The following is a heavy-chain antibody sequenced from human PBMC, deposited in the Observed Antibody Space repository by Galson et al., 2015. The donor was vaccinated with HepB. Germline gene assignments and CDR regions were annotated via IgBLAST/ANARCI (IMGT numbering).Heavy chain of an antibody. V-gene: IGHV1-24*01. J-gene: IGHJ4*02. D-gene: IGHD6-19*01. CDR2: FDPEDGET. CDR3: ATYPPGAGPKLP. Sequence: VKVSCKVSGYTLTELSMHWVRQAPGKGLEWMGGFDPEDGETIYAQKFQGRVTMTEDTSTDTAYMELSSLRSEDTAVYYCATYPPGAGPKLPWGQGTLVTVSS. CDR1: GYTLTELS.